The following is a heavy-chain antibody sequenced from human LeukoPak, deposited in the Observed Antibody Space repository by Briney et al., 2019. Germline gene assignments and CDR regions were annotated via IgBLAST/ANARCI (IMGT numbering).Heavy chain of an antibody. CDR1: GFTFSSYW. CDR3: ARDASYYDFWSGLPPDY. CDR2: INSDGSST. Sequence: GGSLRLSCAASGFTFSSYWMHWVHQAPGKGLVWVSRINSDGSSTSYADSVKGRFTISRDNAKNTLYLQMNSLRAEDTAVYYCARDASYYDFWSGLPPDYWGQGTLVTVSS. V-gene: IGHV3-74*01. D-gene: IGHD3-3*01. J-gene: IGHJ4*02.